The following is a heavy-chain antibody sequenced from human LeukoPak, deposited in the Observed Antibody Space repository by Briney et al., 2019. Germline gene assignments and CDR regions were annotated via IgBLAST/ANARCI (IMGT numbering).Heavy chain of an antibody. CDR2: ISGSSYTT. CDR1: GFTFSSYA. CDR3: AKGGKYSNSWFDW. Sequence: GGSLRLSCAASGFTFSSYAMSWVRQAPGKGLEWVSGISGSSYTTYYADSVKGRFTIFRDNSKNTLYLQVNSLRDEDSAVYYCAKGGKYSNSWFDWWGQGTLVTVSS. V-gene: IGHV3-23*01. J-gene: IGHJ4*02. D-gene: IGHD2/OR15-2a*01.